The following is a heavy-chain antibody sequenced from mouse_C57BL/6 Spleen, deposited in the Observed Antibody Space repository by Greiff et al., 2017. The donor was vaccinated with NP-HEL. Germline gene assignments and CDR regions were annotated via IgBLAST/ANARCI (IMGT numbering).Heavy chain of an antibody. J-gene: IGHJ1*03. Sequence: QVQLQQPGAELVKPGASVKLSCKASGYTFTSYWMQWVKQRPGQGLEWIGEIDPSDSYTNYNQKFKGKATLTVDTSSSTAYMQLSSLTSEDSAVYYCARRGSYYLWYFDVWGTGTTVTVSS. CDR1: GYTFTSYW. V-gene: IGHV1-50*01. CDR3: ARRGSYYLWYFDV. CDR2: IDPSDSYT. D-gene: IGHD2-12*01.